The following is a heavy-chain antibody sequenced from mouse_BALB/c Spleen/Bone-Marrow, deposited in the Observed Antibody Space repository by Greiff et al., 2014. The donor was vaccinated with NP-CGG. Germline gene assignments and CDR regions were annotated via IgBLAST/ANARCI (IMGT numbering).Heavy chain of an antibody. V-gene: IGHV7-3*02. CDR3: ARDGNCVDY. D-gene: IGHD2-1*01. CDR1: GFTFTDYY. CDR2: IRNKANGYTT. Sequence: EVKLVESGGGLVQPGGSLRLSCATSGFTFTDYYMSWVRQPPGKALEWLGFIRNKANGYTTEYSASVKGRFTISRDNSQSILYLQMNTLGAEDSATYYCARDGNCVDYWGQGTSVTVSS. J-gene: IGHJ4*01.